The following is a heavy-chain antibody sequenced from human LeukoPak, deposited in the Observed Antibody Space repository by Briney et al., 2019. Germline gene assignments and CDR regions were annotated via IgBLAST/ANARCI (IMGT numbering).Heavy chain of an antibody. Sequence: SETLSLTCTVAGYSISSGYYWGWIRQPPGKGPEWIGCVYHSGYTYYNPSLKSRVAISVDTPKNQFSLSLNSVTAADTAVYYCARAQWEQPFDYWGQGTLVTVSS. CDR2: VYHSGYT. V-gene: IGHV4-38-2*02. CDR3: ARAQWEQPFDY. CDR1: GYSISSGYY. D-gene: IGHD1-26*01. J-gene: IGHJ4*02.